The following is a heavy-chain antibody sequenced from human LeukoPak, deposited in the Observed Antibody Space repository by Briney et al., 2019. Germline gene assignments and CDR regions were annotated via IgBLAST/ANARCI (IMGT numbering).Heavy chain of an antibody. CDR2: IYSGGTP. V-gene: IGHV4-4*07. Sequence: SETLSLTCTVSGRSISTDYWSCIRQPVGKELEWIERIYSGGTPYYNPSLRGRVTMSVDKSKNQISLRVKSVTAADTAVYYCAREFTSDWFPRGYYDYWGQGTLVTVSS. D-gene: IGHD3-9*01. CDR3: AREFTSDWFPRGYYDY. CDR1: GRSISTDY. J-gene: IGHJ4*02.